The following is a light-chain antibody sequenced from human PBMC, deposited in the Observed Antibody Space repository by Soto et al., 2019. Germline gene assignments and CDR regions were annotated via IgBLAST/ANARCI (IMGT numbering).Light chain of an antibody. J-gene: IGKJ1*01. CDR2: GAS. CDR3: QQYGGSSGT. V-gene: IGKV3-20*01. Sequence: EIVLTQSPGTLSLSPGERATLSCRASQSVSSNYLAWYQQKPGQAPRLLIYGASSRATGIPDRFSGSGSGTDFTLTISRLEPEDLALYYCQQYGGSSGTFGQGTKVEIK. CDR1: QSVSSNY.